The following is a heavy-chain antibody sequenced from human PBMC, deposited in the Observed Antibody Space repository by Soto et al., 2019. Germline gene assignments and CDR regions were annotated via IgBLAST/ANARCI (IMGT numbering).Heavy chain of an antibody. J-gene: IGHJ4*02. CDR3: ARDRKVRDYDFWSGYYPY. Sequence: PGGSLRLSCAASGFTFSSYWMSWVRQAPGKGLEWVANIKQDGSEKYYVDSVKGRFTISRDNAKNSLYLQMNSLRAEDTAVYYCARDRKVRDYDFWSGYYPYWGQGTLITVSS. D-gene: IGHD3-3*01. CDR1: GFTFSSYW. CDR2: IKQDGSEK. V-gene: IGHV3-7*03.